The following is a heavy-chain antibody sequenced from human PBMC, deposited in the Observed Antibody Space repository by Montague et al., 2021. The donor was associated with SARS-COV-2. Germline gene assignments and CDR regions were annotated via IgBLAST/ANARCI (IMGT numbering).Heavy chain of an antibody. CDR2: ISWNSDNI. D-gene: IGHD5-24*01. Sequence: SLRLSCAASGFTFVAYDMHWVRQAPGKCLEWVSEISWNSDNIAYXDSVKGRFTISRDNAKNSLYLQMNSLRTQSTALYYCARGVRDAYNRPRFYFDYWGPGTLVTVSS. J-gene: IGHJ4*02. V-gene: IGHV3-9*01. CDR3: ARGVRDAYNRPRFYFDY. CDR1: GFTFVAYD.